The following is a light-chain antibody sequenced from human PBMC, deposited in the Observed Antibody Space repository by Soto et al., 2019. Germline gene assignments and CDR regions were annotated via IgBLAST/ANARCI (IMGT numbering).Light chain of an antibody. V-gene: IGKV3-15*01. Sequence: EIVVTQSPATLSLSPGERATLSCRASQSVNSNLAWYQQKAGQAPRLLIFGTSTRATGFPARFSGSGSGTDFTLTISSLQFEDFAVYYCQQYNNWPRTFGQGTKVDIK. CDR3: QQYNNWPRT. J-gene: IGKJ1*01. CDR2: GTS. CDR1: QSVNSN.